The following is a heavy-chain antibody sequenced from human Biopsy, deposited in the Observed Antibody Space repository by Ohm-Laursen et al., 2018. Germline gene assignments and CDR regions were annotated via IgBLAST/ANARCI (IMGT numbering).Heavy chain of an antibody. CDR1: GFIFDDYA. CDR2: ISFNSGTI. V-gene: IGHV3-9*01. J-gene: IGHJ4*02. Sequence: SLRLSCAASGFIFDDYAMHWVRQAPGKGLEWVSTISFNSGTIAYADSAKGRFTISRDSAKNSVYLQMNSLRAEDTALYYCAKGVEMFGELSFDSWGQGTLVTVSS. CDR3: AKGVEMFGELSFDS. D-gene: IGHD3-10*02.